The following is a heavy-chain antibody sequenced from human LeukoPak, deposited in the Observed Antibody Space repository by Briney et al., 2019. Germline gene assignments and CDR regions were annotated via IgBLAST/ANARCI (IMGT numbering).Heavy chain of an antibody. D-gene: IGHD1-26*01. CDR3: AEDRTVGASYWYFDL. CDR2: ISSIGSGGNT. V-gene: IGHV3-23*01. Sequence: GGSLRLSCEASGVTLSSYAMSWAGQAPGKGLEWVSGISSIGSGGNTYYADSVKGRFTISGDSSKNTLFLHMNTLRAEDTAIYYCAEDRTVGASYWYFDLWGRGTLVTVSS. J-gene: IGHJ2*01. CDR1: GVTLSSYA.